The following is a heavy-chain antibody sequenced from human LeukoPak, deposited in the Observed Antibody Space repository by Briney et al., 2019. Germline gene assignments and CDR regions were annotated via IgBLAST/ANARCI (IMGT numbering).Heavy chain of an antibody. CDR3: ARLGMIQAYSTEDY. CDR2: ISWNSGSI. V-gene: IGHV3-9*01. D-gene: IGHD6-13*01. J-gene: IGHJ4*02. CDR1: GFTFDDYA. Sequence: PGGSLRLSCAASGFTFDDYAMHWVRQAPGKGLEWVSGISWNSGSIGYADPVKGRFTISRDNAKNSLYLQMNSLRAEDTAVYYCARLGMIQAYSTEDYWGQGTLVTVSS.